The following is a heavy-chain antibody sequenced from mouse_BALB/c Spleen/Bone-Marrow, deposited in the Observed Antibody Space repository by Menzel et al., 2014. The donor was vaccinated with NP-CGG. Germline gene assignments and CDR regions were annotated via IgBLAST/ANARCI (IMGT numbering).Heavy chain of an antibody. D-gene: IGHD2-1*01. V-gene: IGHV1S81*02. CDR3: ARERGNYPFAY. J-gene: IGHJ3*01. CDR1: GYTFTSYW. CDR2: INPSNGRT. Sequence: VQLQQSGAELVKPGASVKLSCKASGYTFTSYWMHWVKQRPGQGLEWIGEINPSNGRTNYNVKFKSKATLTVDKSSSTAYMQLSSLTSEDSAVYYCARERGNYPFAYWGQGTLVTVSA.